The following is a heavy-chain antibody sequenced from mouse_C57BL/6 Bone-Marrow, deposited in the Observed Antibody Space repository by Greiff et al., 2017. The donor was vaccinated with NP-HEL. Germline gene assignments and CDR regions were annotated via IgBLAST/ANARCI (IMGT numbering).Heavy chain of an antibody. V-gene: IGHV14-2*01. CDR2: IDPEDGDT. CDR1: GFNIKDYY. Sequence: VHVKQSGAELVKPGASVKLSCTASGFNIKDYYMHWVKQRTEQGLEWIGRIDPEDGDTKYAPKFQGKATITADTSSNTAYLQLSSLTSEDTAVYYCARRGTTVVPYYAMDYWGQGTSVTVSS. D-gene: IGHD1-1*01. J-gene: IGHJ4*01. CDR3: ARRGTTVVPYYAMDY.